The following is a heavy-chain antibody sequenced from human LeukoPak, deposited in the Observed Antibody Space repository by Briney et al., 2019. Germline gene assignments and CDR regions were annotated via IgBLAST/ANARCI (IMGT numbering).Heavy chain of an antibody. CDR3: ARVRAHYDLWSGYPTYYYYYGMDV. Sequence: SETLSLTCAVYGGSFSGYYWSWIRQPPGKGLEWIGEINHSGSTNYNPSLKSRVTISVDTSKNQFSLKLSSVTAADTAVYYCARVRAHYDLWSGYPTYYYYYGMDVWGQGTTVTVSS. J-gene: IGHJ6*02. CDR2: INHSGST. CDR1: GGSFSGYY. D-gene: IGHD3-3*01. V-gene: IGHV4-34*01.